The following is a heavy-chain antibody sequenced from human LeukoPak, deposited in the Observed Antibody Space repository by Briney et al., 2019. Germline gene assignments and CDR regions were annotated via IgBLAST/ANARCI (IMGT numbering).Heavy chain of an antibody. V-gene: IGHV3-48*01. D-gene: IGHD4-17*01. CDR3: AREGATVTTRGPVDY. J-gene: IGHJ4*02. Sequence: GGSLRLSCAASGFTFSSYSMNWVRQAPGKGLEWVSYISSSSSTIYYADSVKGRFTISRDNAKNSLYLQTNSLRAEDTAVYYCAREGATVTTRGPVDYWGQGTLVTVSS. CDR2: ISSSSSTI. CDR1: GFTFSSYS.